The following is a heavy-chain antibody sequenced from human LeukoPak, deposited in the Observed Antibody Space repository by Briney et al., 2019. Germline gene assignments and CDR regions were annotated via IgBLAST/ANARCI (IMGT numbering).Heavy chain of an antibody. Sequence: PSETLSLTCTVSGGSISSSSYYWGWIRQPPGKGLEWIGSIYYSGSTYYNPSLKSRVTISVDTSKNQFSLKLSSVTAADTAVYYCARDQGVRFLEWLPNPDAFDIWGQGTMVTVSS. CDR2: IYYSGST. CDR3: ARDQGVRFLEWLPNPDAFDI. J-gene: IGHJ3*02. D-gene: IGHD3-3*01. CDR1: GGSISSSSYY. V-gene: IGHV4-39*07.